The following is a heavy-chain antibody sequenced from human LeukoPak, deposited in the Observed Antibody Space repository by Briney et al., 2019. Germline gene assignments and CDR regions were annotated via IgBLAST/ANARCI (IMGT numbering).Heavy chain of an antibody. CDR3: ARDLMVDLLGELSLYDY. CDR1: GYIFNSYG. J-gene: IGHJ4*02. V-gene: IGHV1-18*01. D-gene: IGHD3-16*02. CDR2: ISAYNGNT. Sequence: GASVKVSCKASGYIFNSYGISWVRQAPGQGLEWMGWISAYNGNTKYTQKLQGRVTMTTDTSTSTAYMELRSLRSDDTAVYYCARDLMVDLLGELSLYDYWGQGTLVTVSS.